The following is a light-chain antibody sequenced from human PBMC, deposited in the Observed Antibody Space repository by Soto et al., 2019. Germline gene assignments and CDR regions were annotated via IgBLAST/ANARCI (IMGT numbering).Light chain of an antibody. V-gene: IGLV1-44*01. Sequence: QAVLTQPPSASGTPGQRVTISCSGTSSSIGNNRVNWYQQIPGTAPKLLIYSNIQRPSGVPDRFSGSKSCTSASLAITGLQAEYEADYSCPTWDDTLKCPVFGGGSKVTVL. J-gene: IGLJ3*02. CDR1: SSSIGNNR. CDR3: PTWDDTLKCPV. CDR2: SNI.